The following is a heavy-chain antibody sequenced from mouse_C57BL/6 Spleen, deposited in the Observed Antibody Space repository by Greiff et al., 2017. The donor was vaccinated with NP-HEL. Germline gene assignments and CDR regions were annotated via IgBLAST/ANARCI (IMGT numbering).Heavy chain of an antibody. V-gene: IGHV1-59*01. Sequence: QVQLQQPGAELVRPGTSVKLSCKASGYTFTSYWMHWVKQRPGQGLEWIGVIDPSDSYTNYNQKFKGKATLTVDTSSSTAYMQLSSLTSEDSAVYYCAREDKGLAYWGQGTLVTVSA. CDR1: GYTFTSYW. J-gene: IGHJ3*01. CDR3: AREDKGLAY. CDR2: IDPSDSYT.